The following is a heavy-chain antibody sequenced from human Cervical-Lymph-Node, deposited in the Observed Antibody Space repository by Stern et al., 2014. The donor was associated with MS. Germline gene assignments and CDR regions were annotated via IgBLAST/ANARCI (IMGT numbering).Heavy chain of an antibody. CDR3: ARLAYTSGYYGERLHLFDY. V-gene: IGHV7-4-1*02. CDR1: GYTFTTYP. D-gene: IGHD6-19*01. CDR2: HSHATGNP. J-gene: IGHJ4*02. Sequence: VQLVESGTELKKPGASVKVSCEASGYTFTTYPMNWVRQAPGQGIEWRGWHSHATGNPTYAQGLTGRIVFSLDTTVSSADLQINSLKADDTAVYYCARLAYTSGYYGERLHLFDYCGQGTLVAVSS.